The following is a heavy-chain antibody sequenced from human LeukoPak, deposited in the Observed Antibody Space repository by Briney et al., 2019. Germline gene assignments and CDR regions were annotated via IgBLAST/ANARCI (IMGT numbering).Heavy chain of an antibody. J-gene: IGHJ1*01. CDR3: AREQGRGSTWYPEYFQP. CDR2: ISRPGNTV. D-gene: IGHD6-13*01. V-gene: IGHV3-48*02. Sequence: GGSLRLSCEGSGFTFSSYSMNWVRQAPGKGLEWVSYISRPGNTVYYADSVRGRFAISRGNAKNSLYLQMSSLRDEDTAVYYCAREQGRGSTWYPEYFQPWGQGTLVIVSS. CDR1: GFTFSSYS.